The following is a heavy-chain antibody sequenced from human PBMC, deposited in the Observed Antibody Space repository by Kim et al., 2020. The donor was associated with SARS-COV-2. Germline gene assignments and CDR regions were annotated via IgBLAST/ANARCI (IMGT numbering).Heavy chain of an antibody. D-gene: IGHD3-9*01. CDR3: ATDKTYYSLSGFYLDI. Sequence: SVKGRFTISRDNSNNTLYLQMSSLRAEDTAVYYCATDKTYYSLSGFYLDIWGQGTTVTVSS. J-gene: IGHJ6*02. V-gene: IGHV3-66*01.